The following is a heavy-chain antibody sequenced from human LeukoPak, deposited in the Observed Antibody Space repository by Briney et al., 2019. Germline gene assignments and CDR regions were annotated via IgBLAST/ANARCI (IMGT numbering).Heavy chain of an antibody. CDR3: AKDYGDYSEGVDY. D-gene: IGHD4-17*01. V-gene: IGHV3-30*18. CDR1: GFTFSSYG. J-gene: IGHJ4*02. CDR2: ISYDGSNK. Sequence: GRSLRLSCAASGFTFSSYGMHWVRQAPGKGLEWVAVISYDGSNKYYADSVKGRFTLSRDNSKNTLYLQMNSLRAEDTAVYYCAKDYGDYSEGVDYWGQGTLVTVSS.